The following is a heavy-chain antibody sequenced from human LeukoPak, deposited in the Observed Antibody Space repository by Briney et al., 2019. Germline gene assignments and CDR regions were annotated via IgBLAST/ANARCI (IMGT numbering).Heavy chain of an antibody. V-gene: IGHV1-46*01. Sequence: ASVTVSCKASGYTFTSYYMHWVRQAPGQGLEGMGIINPSGGSTSFAQKFQGRVTMTRDTSTSTVYMELSSLRSEDTAVYYCARVLVFRGVIRLGGADYWGQGTLVTVSS. CDR2: INPSGGST. CDR1: GYTFTSYY. CDR3: ARVLVFRGVIRLGGADY. J-gene: IGHJ4*02. D-gene: IGHD3-10*01.